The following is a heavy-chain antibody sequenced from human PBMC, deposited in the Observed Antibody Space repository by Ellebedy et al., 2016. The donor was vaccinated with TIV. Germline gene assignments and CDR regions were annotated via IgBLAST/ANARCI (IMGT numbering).Heavy chain of an antibody. CDR3: AKDLAAKWLQAFDY. Sequence: PGGSLRLSCAASGFTFSSYGMHWVRQAPGKGLEWVAVISDDGSNKYYADSVKGRFTISSDDSKNTLYLQMDSLRAEDTAVYYCAKDLAAKWLQAFDYWGQGTLVTVSS. CDR2: ISDDGSNK. CDR1: GFTFSSYG. J-gene: IGHJ4*02. V-gene: IGHV3-30*18. D-gene: IGHD5-24*01.